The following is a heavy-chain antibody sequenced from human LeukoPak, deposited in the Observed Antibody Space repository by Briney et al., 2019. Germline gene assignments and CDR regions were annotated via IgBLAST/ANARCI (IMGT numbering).Heavy chain of an antibody. J-gene: IGHJ4*02. V-gene: IGHV4-38-2*01. CDR3: ARYGDYDIRYFDY. CDR2: IYHSGST. Sequence: PSETLSLTCAVSGYSISSGYYLGWIRQPPGKGLEWIGSIYHSGSTYYNPSIKSRVTISVDPSKNRYSLKLSSVTAADTAVYYCARYGDYDIRYFDYWGQGTLVTVSS. D-gene: IGHD4-17*01. CDR1: GYSISSGYY.